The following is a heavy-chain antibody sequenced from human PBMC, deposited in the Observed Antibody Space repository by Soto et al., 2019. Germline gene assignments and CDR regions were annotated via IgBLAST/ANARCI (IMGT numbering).Heavy chain of an antibody. CDR3: ARQDDFWSGSGWFDP. Sequence: PSETLSLTFTVSGGSINNDIYDWGWIRQPPGKGLEWIGIIFYNGFTYYSPSLKSRVTISVDTSKNQFSLKLTSVTAADTAVYYCARQDDFWSGSGWFDPWGRGTLVTVSS. D-gene: IGHD3-3*01. CDR2: IFYNGFT. CDR1: GGSINNDIYD. J-gene: IGHJ5*02. V-gene: IGHV4-39*01.